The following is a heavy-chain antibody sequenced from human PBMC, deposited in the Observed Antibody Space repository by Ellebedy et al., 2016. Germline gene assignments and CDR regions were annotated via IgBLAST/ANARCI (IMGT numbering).Heavy chain of an antibody. CDR3: ASIVGARPPGT. D-gene: IGHD1-26*01. V-gene: IGHV4-39*07. J-gene: IGHJ4*02. Sequence: SETLSLTXTVSGPSITSSSYHWACIRQPPGKGLVWIGSIYYTGATDYSPSLKSRATISVDTSKNHFSLKLTSGSAADTAVYYCASIVGARPPGTWGQGTLVTVSS. CDR2: IYYTGAT. CDR1: GPSITSSSYH.